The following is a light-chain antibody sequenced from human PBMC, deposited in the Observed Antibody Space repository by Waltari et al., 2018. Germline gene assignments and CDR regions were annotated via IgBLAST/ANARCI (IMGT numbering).Light chain of an antibody. CDR1: QSIGSNY. J-gene: IGKJ1*01. CDR3: QQYNNSPWT. Sequence: PGERATLSCRASQSIGSNYLAWYQQRPGQAPRLLIYAASSRATGIPDRFSGGASVTDFTLTISRLEPEDFAVYFCQQYNNSPWTFGQGTKVEIK. CDR2: AAS. V-gene: IGKV3-20*01.